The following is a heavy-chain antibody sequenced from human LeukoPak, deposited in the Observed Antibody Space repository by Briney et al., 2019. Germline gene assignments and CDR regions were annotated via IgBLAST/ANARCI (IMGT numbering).Heavy chain of an antibody. CDR2: IYYSGST. V-gene: IGHV4-59*01. CDR3: ARSPMEGWFDP. J-gene: IGHJ5*02. CDR1: GGSISSYY. Sequence: PSETLSLTCTVSGGSISSYYWSRIRQPPGKGLEWIGYIYYSGSTNYNPSLKSRVTISVDTSKNQFSLKLSSVTAADTAVYYCARSPMEGWFDPWGQGTLVTVSS. D-gene: IGHD3-10*01.